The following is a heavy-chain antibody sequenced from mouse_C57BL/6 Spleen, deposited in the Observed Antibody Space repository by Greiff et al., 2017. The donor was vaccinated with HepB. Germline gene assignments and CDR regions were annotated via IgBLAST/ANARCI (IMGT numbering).Heavy chain of an antibody. CDR1: GFNIKDYY. Sequence: EVQLQQSGAELVRPGASVKLSCTASGFNIKDYYMHWVKQRPEQGLEWIGRIDPEDGDTEYAPKFQGKATMTADTSSNTAYLQLSSLTSEDTAVYYCTTGYYGSSPCAYWGQGTLVTVSA. D-gene: IGHD1-1*01. V-gene: IGHV14-1*01. J-gene: IGHJ3*01. CDR3: TTGYYGSSPCAY. CDR2: IDPEDGDT.